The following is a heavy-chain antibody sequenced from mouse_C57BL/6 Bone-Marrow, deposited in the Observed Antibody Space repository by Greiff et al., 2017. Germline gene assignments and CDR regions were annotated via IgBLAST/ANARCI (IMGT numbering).Heavy chain of an antibody. CDR3: ARHYGSSAYAMDY. D-gene: IGHD1-1*01. CDR1: GYTFTSYW. CDR2: IDPSYSET. J-gene: IGHJ4*01. Sequence: QVQLQQPGAELVRPGSSVKLSCKASGYTFTSYWMHWVKQRPIQGLEWIGNIDPSYSETPYNQKFKDKATLTGDKSSSTAYMQLSSLTSEDSAVYYCARHYGSSAYAMDYWGQGTSVTVSS. V-gene: IGHV1-52*01.